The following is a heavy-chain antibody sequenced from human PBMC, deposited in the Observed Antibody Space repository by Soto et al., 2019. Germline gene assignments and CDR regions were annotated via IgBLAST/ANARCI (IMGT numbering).Heavy chain of an antibody. D-gene: IGHD2-2*01. J-gene: IGHJ4*02. Sequence: SDTLCLTCTVAGVSISSYYLSLLRQPPGKGLEWIGYIYYSGSTNYNPSLKSRVTISVDTSKNQFSLKLSSVTAADTAVYYCARYQLPTFGPDYWGQGTLVTVSS. CDR3: ARYQLPTFGPDY. CDR2: IYYSGST. CDR1: GVSISSYY. V-gene: IGHV4-59*01.